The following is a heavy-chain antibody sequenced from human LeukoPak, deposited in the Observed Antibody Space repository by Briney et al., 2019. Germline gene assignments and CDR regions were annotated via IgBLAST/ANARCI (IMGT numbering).Heavy chain of an antibody. J-gene: IGHJ6*02. Sequence: PSETLSLTCAVYGGSFSGYYWSCIRQPPGKGLEWIGEINHSGSTNYNPSLKSRVTISVDTSKNQFSLKLSSVTAADTAVYYCARDPYSSTWSYGMDVWGQGTTVTVSS. CDR3: ARDPYSSTWSYGMDV. V-gene: IGHV4-34*01. CDR2: INHSGST. D-gene: IGHD6-6*01. CDR1: GGSFSGYY.